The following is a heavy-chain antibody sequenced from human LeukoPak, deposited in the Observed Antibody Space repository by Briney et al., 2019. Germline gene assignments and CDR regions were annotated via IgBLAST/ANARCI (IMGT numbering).Heavy chain of an antibody. CDR1: GGSFSGYY. Sequence: SETLSLTCAVYGGSFSGYYWVWIRQSPGKGLEWIGSVYYSGSAYYNPSLKSRVTTSVDTSKNQFSLKLSSVTAADTAVYYCARRATTVTTSDFDYWGQGTLVTVSS. CDR3: ARRATTVTTSDFDY. D-gene: IGHD4-17*01. V-gene: IGHV4-39*01. J-gene: IGHJ4*02. CDR2: VYYSGSA.